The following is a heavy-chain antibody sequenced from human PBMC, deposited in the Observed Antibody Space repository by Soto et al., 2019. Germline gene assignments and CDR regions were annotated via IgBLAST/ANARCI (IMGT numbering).Heavy chain of an antibody. D-gene: IGHD6-13*01. CDR2: INAANGDT. J-gene: IGHJ5*02. CDR3: VRSHVSATGIDWFDP. CDR1: GYTFTSYG. Sequence: GASVKVSCKASGYTFTSYGIHWVRQAPGQRIEWMGWINAANGDTKYSPKFQGRVTITRDTSASTAYMELSSLRSEDTAVYYCVRSHVSATGIDWFDPWGQGTLVTVSS. V-gene: IGHV1-3*01.